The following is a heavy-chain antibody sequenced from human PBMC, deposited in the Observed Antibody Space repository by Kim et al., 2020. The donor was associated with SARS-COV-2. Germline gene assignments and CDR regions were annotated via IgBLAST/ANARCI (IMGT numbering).Heavy chain of an antibody. D-gene: IGHD5-18*01. CDR3: ARKNRRWLQPNDAFDI. J-gene: IGHJ3*02. Sequence: GGSLRLSCAASGFTFSSYEMNWVRQAPGKGLEWVSYISSSGSTIYYADSVKGRFTISRDNAKNSLYLQMNSLRAEDTAVYYCARKNRRWLQPNDAFDIWGQGTMVTVSS. CDR1: GFTFSSYE. CDR2: ISSSGSTI. V-gene: IGHV3-48*03.